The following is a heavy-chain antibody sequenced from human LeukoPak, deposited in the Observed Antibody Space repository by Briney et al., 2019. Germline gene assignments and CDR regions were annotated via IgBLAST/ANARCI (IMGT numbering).Heavy chain of an antibody. CDR2: ISSSSSYI. Sequence: PGGSLRLSCAASGFIFSSYSMNWVRQAPGKGLEWVSYISSSSSYIYYADSVKGRFTISRDNAKNSLYLQMNSLRDEDTAVYYCATPGYSSSWYSLFDYWGQGTLVTVSS. CDR1: GFIFSSYS. CDR3: ATPGYSSSWYSLFDY. D-gene: IGHD6-13*01. V-gene: IGHV3-48*02. J-gene: IGHJ4*02.